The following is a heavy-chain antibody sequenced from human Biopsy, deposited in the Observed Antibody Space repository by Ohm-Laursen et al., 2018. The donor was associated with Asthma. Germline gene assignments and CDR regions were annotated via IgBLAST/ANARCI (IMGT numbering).Heavy chain of an antibody. CDR1: GYTFINYA. Sequence: ASVKVSCKASGYTFINYAIHWVRQAPGQRLEWMGWINAGNGNTKYSQKVQGRVTITKDTSASTAYMDLRSLRSEDTAMYYCARTYYDFLTGQVNDAFALWGQGTMVTVSS. D-gene: IGHD3-9*01. V-gene: IGHV1-3*01. CDR2: INAGNGNT. J-gene: IGHJ3*01. CDR3: ARTYYDFLTGQVNDAFAL.